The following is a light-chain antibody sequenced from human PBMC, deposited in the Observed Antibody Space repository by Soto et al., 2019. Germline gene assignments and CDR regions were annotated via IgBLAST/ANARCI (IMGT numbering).Light chain of an antibody. CDR3: DQYDKSPLT. CDR1: QSVSSRY. J-gene: IGKJ4*01. CDR2: GAS. Sequence: EIVLTQSPGTLSLSPGESATLSCRASQSVSSRYLGWYQQRPGQAPRLLIYGASSRATGIPDRFSGSGSGTDFTLTISRLEPEDCAVYYCDQYDKSPLTFGGGTKGHIK. V-gene: IGKV3-20*01.